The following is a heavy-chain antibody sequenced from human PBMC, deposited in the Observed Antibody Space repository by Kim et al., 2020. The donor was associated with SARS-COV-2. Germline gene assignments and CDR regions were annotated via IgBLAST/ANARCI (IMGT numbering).Heavy chain of an antibody. V-gene: IGHV3-48*02. CDR3: VRDGKRGYDLDY. D-gene: IGHD5-12*01. J-gene: IGHJ4*02. CDR2: IEGTTDRI. CDR1: GFIFSIYH. Sequence: GGSLRLSCEASGFIFSIYHLHWVRQGPGKGLEWLSYIEGTTDRIYYADSVKGRFTISRDNARNSLYLQMNSLRDEDTAVYYCVRDGKRGYDLDYWGQGTLVTVSS.